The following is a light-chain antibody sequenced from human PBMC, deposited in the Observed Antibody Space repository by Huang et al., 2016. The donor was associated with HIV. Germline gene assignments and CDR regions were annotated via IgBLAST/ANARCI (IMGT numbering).Light chain of an antibody. J-gene: IGKJ4*01. CDR1: RSVNTN. V-gene: IGKV3-15*01. Sequence: EIVMTQSPATLSVSPGERVTLSCRANRSVNTNLAWYQQRPGQAPRLLLDGSSTRAPGIPARFSGSGSGTDFSLTISSLQSEDFALYYCHQYNNWLLSFGGGTRVDI. CDR3: HQYNNWLLS. CDR2: GSS.